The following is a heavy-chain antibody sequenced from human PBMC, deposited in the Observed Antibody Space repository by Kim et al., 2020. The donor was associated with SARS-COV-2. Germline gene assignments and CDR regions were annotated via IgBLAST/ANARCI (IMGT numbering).Heavy chain of an antibody. CDR2: ISYSGVST. CDR3: AKFGTKYHYGMDV. D-gene: IGHD3-16*01. J-gene: IGHJ6*02. V-gene: IGHV3-23*01. Sequence: GGSLRLSCAASGFTFTTYPMSWVRQTPGKGLEWVSAISYSGVSTYYADSVKGRFTISRDNSNNTLYVQMNSLRAEDTAIYYCAKFGTKYHYGMDVWGQGTTVTVSS. CDR1: GFTFTTYP.